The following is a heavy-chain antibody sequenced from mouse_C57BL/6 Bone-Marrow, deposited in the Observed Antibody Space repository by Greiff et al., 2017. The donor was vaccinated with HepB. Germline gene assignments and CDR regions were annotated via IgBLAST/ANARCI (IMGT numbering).Heavy chain of an antibody. D-gene: IGHD2-5*01. CDR3: AREEIWGDSNYACDY. J-gene: IGHJ2*01. V-gene: IGHV1-69*01. CDR2: IDPSDSYT. Sequence: VQLQQPGAELVMPGASVKLSCKASGYTFTSYWMHWVKQRPGQGLEWIGEIDPSDSYTNYNQKFKGKSTLTVDKSSSTAYMQLSSLTSEDSAVYYCAREEIWGDSNYACDYWGQGTTLTVSS. CDR1: GYTFTSYW.